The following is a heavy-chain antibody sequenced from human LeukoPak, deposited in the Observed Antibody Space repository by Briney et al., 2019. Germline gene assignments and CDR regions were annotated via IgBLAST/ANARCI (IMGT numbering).Heavy chain of an antibody. Sequence: ASVSVSCKASGYTFTSYDIKWVRQAPGERVEWMGWMNPNSGNTGYAQKFQGRVTITSNTSISTAYMALSSLRSEDTAVYYCARATGAGLGYTFDYWGQGTLVTVSS. CDR1: GYTFTSYD. J-gene: IGHJ4*02. D-gene: IGHD3/OR15-3a*01. CDR2: MNPNSGNT. CDR3: ARATGAGLGYTFDY. V-gene: IGHV1-8*03.